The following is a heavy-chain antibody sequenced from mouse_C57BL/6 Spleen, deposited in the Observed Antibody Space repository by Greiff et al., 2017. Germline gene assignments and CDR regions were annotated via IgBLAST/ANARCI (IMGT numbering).Heavy chain of an antibody. D-gene: IGHD2-1*01. CDR1: GYTFTSYD. Sequence: VKLQESGPELVKPGASVKLSCKASGYTFTSYDINWVKQRPGRGLEWIGWIYPRDGSAKYNEKFKGKATLTVDTSSSTAYMELHSLTSEDSAVYFCARSGLLRGFAYWGQGTLVTVSA. CDR3: ARSGLLRGFAY. V-gene: IGHV1-85*01. CDR2: IYPRDGSA. J-gene: IGHJ3*01.